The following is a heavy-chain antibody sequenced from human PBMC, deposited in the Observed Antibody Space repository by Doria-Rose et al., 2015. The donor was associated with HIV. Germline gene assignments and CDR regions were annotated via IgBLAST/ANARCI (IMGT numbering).Heavy chain of an antibody. Sequence: YGNSFTNYWIGWVRQMPGKGLEWVAIIYPRDSDSRYSPSFQGQVTISADKSIRTAYLQWNSLQASDTATYYCARRGVRGVFDFWGPGTLVTVSS. J-gene: IGHJ4*02. CDR3: ARRGVRGVFDF. V-gene: IGHV5-51*01. CDR1: GNSFTNYW. CDR2: IYPRDSDS. D-gene: IGHD3-10*01.